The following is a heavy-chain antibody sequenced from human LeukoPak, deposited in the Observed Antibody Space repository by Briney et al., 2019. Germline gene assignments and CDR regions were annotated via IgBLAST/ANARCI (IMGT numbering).Heavy chain of an antibody. CDR2: IYYSGSI. J-gene: IGHJ4*02. CDR3: ARENPSGYYNRPIDY. CDR1: GASISSYY. D-gene: IGHD3-22*01. Sequence: SETLSLTCTVSGASISSYYWSWFRQPPVKGLEWIGDIYYSGSIKYNPSLKSRVTMSVDTSKNQFSLKLSSVTAADMAIYYCARENPSGYYNRPIDYWGQGTLVTVSS. V-gene: IGHV4-59*01.